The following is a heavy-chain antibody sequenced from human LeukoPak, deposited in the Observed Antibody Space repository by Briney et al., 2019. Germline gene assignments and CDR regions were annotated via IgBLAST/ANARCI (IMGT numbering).Heavy chain of an antibody. Sequence: SQTLSLTCTVSGGSISSGGYYWSWIRQHPGKGPEWIGYIYYSGSTNYDPSLKSRVTISVDTSKNQFSLKLSSVTAADTAVYYCARDPYDSSGYNDAFDIWGQGTMVTVSS. J-gene: IGHJ3*02. D-gene: IGHD3-22*01. CDR1: GGSISSGGYY. CDR3: ARDPYDSSGYNDAFDI. CDR2: IYYSGST. V-gene: IGHV4-31*03.